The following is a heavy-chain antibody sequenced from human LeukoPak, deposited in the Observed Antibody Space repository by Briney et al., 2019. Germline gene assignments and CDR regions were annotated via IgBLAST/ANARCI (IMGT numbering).Heavy chain of an antibody. Sequence: GASAKVSRKASGYTFTSYYMHWVRQAPGQGLEWMGIINPSGGSTSYAQKFQGRVTMTRDTSTSTVYMELSSLRSEDTAVYYCAREELWGPHTDYWGQGTLVTVSS. CDR1: GYTFTSYY. CDR2: INPSGGST. V-gene: IGHV1-46*01. CDR3: AREELWGPHTDY. D-gene: IGHD5-18*01. J-gene: IGHJ4*02.